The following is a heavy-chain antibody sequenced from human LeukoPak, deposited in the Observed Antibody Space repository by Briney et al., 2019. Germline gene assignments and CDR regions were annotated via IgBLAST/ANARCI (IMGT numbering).Heavy chain of an antibody. CDR3: AKDGSGSYYYYMDV. CDR2: ISGSGGST. CDR1: GFTFSSYA. V-gene: IGHV3-23*01. D-gene: IGHD1-26*01. Sequence: HTGGSLRLSCAASGFTFSSYAMSWVRQAPGKGLEWVSAISGSGGSTYYADSVKGRFTISRDNSKNTLYLQMNSLRAEDTAVYYCAKDGSGSYYYYMDVWGKGTTVTVSS. J-gene: IGHJ6*03.